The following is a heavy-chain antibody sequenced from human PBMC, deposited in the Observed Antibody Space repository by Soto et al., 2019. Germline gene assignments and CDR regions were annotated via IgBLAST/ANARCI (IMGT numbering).Heavy chain of an antibody. J-gene: IGHJ6*02. V-gene: IGHV3-33*01. Sequence: PGGSLRLSCAASGFTFSSYGMHWVRQAPGKGLEWVAVIWYDGSNKYYADSVKGRLTISRDNSKNTLYLQMNSLRAEDTAVYYCARDNFKHTLYYGMDVWGQGTKVTVAS. CDR1: GFTFSSYG. CDR2: IWYDGSNK. D-gene: IGHD1-1*01. CDR3: ARDNFKHTLYYGMDV.